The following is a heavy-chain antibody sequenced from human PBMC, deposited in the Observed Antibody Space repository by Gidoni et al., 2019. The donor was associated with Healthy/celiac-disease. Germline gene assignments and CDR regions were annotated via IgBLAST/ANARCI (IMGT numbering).Heavy chain of an antibody. D-gene: IGHD4-17*01. V-gene: IGHV3-23*01. J-gene: IGHJ4*02. CDR3: AKVGQGVTTPFDY. Sequence: EVQLLESGGGLVPPGGSLRLSCAASGFPFSSYAMSWVRQAPGKGLEWVSAISGSGGSTYYADSVKGRFTISRDNSKNTLYLQMNSLRAEDTAVYYCAKVGQGVTTPFDYWGQGTLVTVSS. CDR1: GFPFSSYA. CDR2: ISGSGGST.